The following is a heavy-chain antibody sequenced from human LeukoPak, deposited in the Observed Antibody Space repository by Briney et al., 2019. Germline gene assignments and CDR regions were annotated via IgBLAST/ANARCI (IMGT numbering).Heavy chain of an antibody. V-gene: IGHV3-7*01. D-gene: IGHD1-26*01. CDR2: IKQDGSEQ. Sequence: GGSLRLSCAASGFTFDTYWMSWVRQAPGRGLECVANIKQDGSEQYYVDSVKGRFSISRDNAENSLYLQMNSLRAEDTAVYYCVSGGSYHFNWGQGALVTVSS. J-gene: IGHJ4*02. CDR1: GFTFDTYW. CDR3: VSGGSYHFN.